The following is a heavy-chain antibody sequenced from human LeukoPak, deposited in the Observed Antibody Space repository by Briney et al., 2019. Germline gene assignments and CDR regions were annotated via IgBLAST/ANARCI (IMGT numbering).Heavy chain of an antibody. CDR2: IYYSGST. Sequence: SETLSLTCTVSGGSISSYYWSWIRQPPGKGLEWIGYIYYSGSTNYNPSLKSRVTISVDTSKNQFPLKLSSVTAADTAVYYCARHVTKAMAPNYFDYWGQGTLVTVSS. J-gene: IGHJ4*02. D-gene: IGHD5-18*01. CDR3: ARHVTKAMAPNYFDY. CDR1: GGSISSYY. V-gene: IGHV4-59*08.